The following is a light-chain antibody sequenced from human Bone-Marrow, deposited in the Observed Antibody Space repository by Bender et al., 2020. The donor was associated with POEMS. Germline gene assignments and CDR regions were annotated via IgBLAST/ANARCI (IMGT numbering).Light chain of an antibody. J-gene: IGLJ1*01. CDR1: SSDVGAYDH. Sequence: QPALTQPASVSGSPGQSITISCTGTSSDVGAYDHVSWYQQYPGKAPRLIIYAVNHRPPGISDRFSASKSGNTASLTISGLLPEDEADYYCASYGPGGLYVFGTGTRVTAL. CDR2: AVN. CDR3: ASYGPGGLYV. V-gene: IGLV2-14*03.